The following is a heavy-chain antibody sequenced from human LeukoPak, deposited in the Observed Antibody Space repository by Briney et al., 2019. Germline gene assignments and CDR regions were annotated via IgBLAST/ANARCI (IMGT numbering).Heavy chain of an antibody. CDR1: GFTFSSYA. D-gene: IGHD2-21*02. V-gene: IGHV3-23*01. CDR2: ISGSGGST. Sequence: GGSLRLSCAASGFTFSSYAMSWVRQAPGKGLEWVSAISGSGGSTYYADSVKGRFTISRDNSKNTLYLQMNSLRAEDTAVYYCAKDQVGDCGGDCHYFDYWGQGTLVTVSS. J-gene: IGHJ4*02. CDR3: AKDQVGDCGGDCHYFDY.